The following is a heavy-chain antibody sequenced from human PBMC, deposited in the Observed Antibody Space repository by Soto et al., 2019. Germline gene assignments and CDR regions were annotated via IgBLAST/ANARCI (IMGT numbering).Heavy chain of an antibody. CDR2: INPNSGGT. V-gene: IGHV1-2*02. CDR1: GYTFTGYY. Sequence: VASVKVSCKXSGYTFTGYYMHWVRQAPGQGLEWMGWINPNSGGTNYAQKFQGRVTMTRDTSISTAYMELSRLRSDDTAVYYCARDRRVATSRIDVWGQGTTVTVSS. J-gene: IGHJ6*02. D-gene: IGHD5-12*01. CDR3: ARDRRVATSRIDV.